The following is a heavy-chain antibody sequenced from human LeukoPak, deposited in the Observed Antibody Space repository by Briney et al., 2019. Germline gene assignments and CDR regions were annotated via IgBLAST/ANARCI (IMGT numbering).Heavy chain of an antibody. CDR3: ASMLGSGSGTHLFDF. Sequence: SETLSLTCTVSGGSISGYYWSWIRQPPGKGLEWIGFIYYSGSTKYNPSLKSRVTISLDTSKNQFSLKLSSVTAADTAVYYCASMLGSGSGTHLFDFWGQGTLVTVSS. CDR1: GGSISGYY. V-gene: IGHV4-59*01. D-gene: IGHD3-10*01. CDR2: IYYSGST. J-gene: IGHJ4*02.